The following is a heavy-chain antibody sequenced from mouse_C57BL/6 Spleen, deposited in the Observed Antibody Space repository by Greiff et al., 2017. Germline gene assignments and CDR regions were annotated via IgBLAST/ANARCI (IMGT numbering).Heavy chain of an antibody. CDR3: AIVTTRYYYAMDY. V-gene: IGHV1-74*01. Sequence: VQLQQPGAELVKPGASVKVSCKASGYTFTSYWMPWVRQRPGQGLEWIGRIHPSDSETNYNQKFKGKATLTVDKSASTAYMQLSSLTSEDSAVYYCAIVTTRYYYAMDYWGQGTSVTGYS. CDR2: IHPSDSET. D-gene: IGHD2-1*01. CDR1: GYTFTSYW. J-gene: IGHJ4*01.